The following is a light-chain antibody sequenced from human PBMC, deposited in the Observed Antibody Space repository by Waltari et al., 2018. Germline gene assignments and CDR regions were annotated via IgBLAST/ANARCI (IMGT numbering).Light chain of an antibody. CDR2: EVT. Sequence: QSALTQPASVSGSPGQSIAISCIGTSSDVGANNFLSWYQQHPGRAPKLMIHEVTKRPSGVSTRFSGSKSGNTVSLTISRLQAEDEADYYCCSYTSIGPVLIGGGTKVTVL. V-gene: IGLV2-23*02. J-gene: IGLJ2*01. CDR1: SSDVGANNF. CDR3: CSYTSIGPVL.